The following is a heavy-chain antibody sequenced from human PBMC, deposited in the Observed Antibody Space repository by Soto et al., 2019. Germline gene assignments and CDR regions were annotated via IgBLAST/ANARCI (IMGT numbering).Heavy chain of an antibody. CDR3: AGSRITATRSDY. CDR1: GGSFSGYF. V-gene: IGHV4-34*01. D-gene: IGHD1-20*01. J-gene: IGHJ4*02. CDR2: ISHIGSI. Sequence: PSETLSLTCAVYGGSFSGYFWSWFRQPPGKGLEWIGEISHIGSIKYNPSLKSRVTISVDTSKNQFSLHLSSVTDADTAVYYCAGSRITATRSDYWGQGTLVTVSS.